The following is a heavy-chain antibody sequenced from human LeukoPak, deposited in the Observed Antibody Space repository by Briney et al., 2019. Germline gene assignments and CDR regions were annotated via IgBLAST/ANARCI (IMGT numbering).Heavy chain of an antibody. J-gene: IGHJ4*02. CDR2: INYGGTT. CDR1: GGSISSSNYY. V-gene: IGHV4-39*01. D-gene: IGHD3-10*01. Sequence: SETLSLTCTVSGGSISSSNYYWSWIRQPPGKELERIASINYGGTTYYNPSLKSRVTISVDTSKNQFSLRLSSVTAADTAVYLCARYVVFGSGKYYFDYWGQGSLVTVSS. CDR3: ARYVVFGSGKYYFDY.